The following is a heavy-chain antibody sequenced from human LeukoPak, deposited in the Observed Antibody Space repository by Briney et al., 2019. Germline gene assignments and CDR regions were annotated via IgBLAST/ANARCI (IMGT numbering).Heavy chain of an antibody. CDR3: ARWYSGSQYFDY. V-gene: IGHV3-21*01. D-gene: IGHD1-26*01. CDR2: ISSSSSYI. Sequence: GGSLRLSCAASGFTFSSYSMNWVRQAPGKGLEWVSSISSSSSYIYYPDSMKARFTISRDNAKNSLYLQMNSLRAEDTAVYYCARWYSGSQYFDYWGQGTLVTVSS. CDR1: GFTFSSYS. J-gene: IGHJ4*02.